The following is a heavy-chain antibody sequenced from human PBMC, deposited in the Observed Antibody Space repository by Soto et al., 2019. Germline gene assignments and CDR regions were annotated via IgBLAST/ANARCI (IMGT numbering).Heavy chain of an antibody. CDR1: GVTFSGSA. V-gene: IGHV3-73*01. CDR3: TRHRHGYSSGWYWVNFDY. D-gene: IGHD6-19*01. J-gene: IGHJ4*02. Sequence: PGGSLRLSCAASGVTFSGSAMHWVRQASGKGRGWGGRIRSKANSYATAYAASVKGRFTISRDDSKNTAYLQMNSLKTEDTAVYYCTRHRHGYSSGWYWVNFDYWGQGTLVTVSS. CDR2: IRSKANSYAT.